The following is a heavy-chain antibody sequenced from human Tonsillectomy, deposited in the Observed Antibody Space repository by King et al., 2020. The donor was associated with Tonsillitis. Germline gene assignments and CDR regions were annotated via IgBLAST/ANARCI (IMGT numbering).Heavy chain of an antibody. Sequence: VQLVESGGGLVQPGRSLRLSCTASGFTFGDYAMSWVRQAPGKGLEWVGFIRSKAYGGTTEYAASVKGRFTISRDDSKSIAYLQMNSLKTEDTAVYYCTSEGRILVVVPAAMDYWGQGTLVTVSS. CDR2: IRSKAYGGTT. D-gene: IGHD2-2*01. J-gene: IGHJ4*02. V-gene: IGHV3-49*04. CDR3: TSEGRILVVVPAAMDY. CDR1: GFTFGDYA.